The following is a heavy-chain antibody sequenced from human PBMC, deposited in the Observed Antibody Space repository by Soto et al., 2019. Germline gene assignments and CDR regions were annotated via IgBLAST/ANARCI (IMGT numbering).Heavy chain of an antibody. Sequence: PGGSLRLSCAASRFTFSTYAMSWVRQAPGKGLEWVSGISGGGGDTSYADSVRGRFTCSRDNSKNTLYLQMNSLRAEDTALYYCAKSLFGGPDIWGQATMVTVSS. CDR3: AKSLFGGPDI. V-gene: IGHV3-23*01. CDR1: RFTFSTYA. J-gene: IGHJ3*02. CDR2: ISGGGGDT. D-gene: IGHD2-15*01.